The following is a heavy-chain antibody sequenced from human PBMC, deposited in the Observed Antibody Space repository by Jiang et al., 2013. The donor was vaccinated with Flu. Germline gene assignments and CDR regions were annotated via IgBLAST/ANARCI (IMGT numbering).Heavy chain of an antibody. J-gene: IGHJ4*02. Sequence: SAIKYGDSVKGRFTISRDNAKNSLYLQMNSLRAEDTAVYYCASQITSISYYGTWGQGTLVTVSS. CDR3: ASQITSISYYGT. CDR2: SAI. D-gene: IGHD3-10*01. V-gene: IGHV3-48*01.